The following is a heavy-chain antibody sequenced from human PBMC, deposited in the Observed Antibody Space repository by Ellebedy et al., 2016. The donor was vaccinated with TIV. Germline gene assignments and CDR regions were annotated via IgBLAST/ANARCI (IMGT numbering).Heavy chain of an antibody. CDR1: GFTLSDDW. Sequence: PGGSLRLSCAASGFTLSDDWMIWVRQAPGKGLEWVANMRQDGNEEYYVDSVKGRFTISRDNAKTLVYLQMNSLRAEDTALYYCARGNPMGSYWGQGTLVTVSS. D-gene: IGHD3-10*01. V-gene: IGHV3-7*03. J-gene: IGHJ4*02. CDR2: MRQDGNEE. CDR3: ARGNPMGSY.